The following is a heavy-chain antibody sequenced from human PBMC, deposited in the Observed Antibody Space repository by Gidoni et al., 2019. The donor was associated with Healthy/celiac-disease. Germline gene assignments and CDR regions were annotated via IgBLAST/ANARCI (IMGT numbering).Heavy chain of an antibody. CDR3: ASGYSGYDLVRGLYWY. J-gene: IGHJ4*02. D-gene: IGHD5-12*01. Sequence: QLQLQESGPGLVKPSETLSLTCTVSGGSISSSSYYWGWIRQPPGKGLEWIGSIYYSGSTYYNPSLKSRVTISVDTSKNQFSLELSSVTAADTAVYYCASGYSGYDLVRGLYWYWGQGTLVTVSS. CDR2: IYYSGST. CDR1: GGSISSSSYY. V-gene: IGHV4-39*07.